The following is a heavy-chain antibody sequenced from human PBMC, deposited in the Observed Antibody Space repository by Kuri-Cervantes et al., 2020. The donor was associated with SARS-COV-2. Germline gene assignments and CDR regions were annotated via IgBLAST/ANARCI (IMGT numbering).Heavy chain of an antibody. CDR3: ARRFYGSSWYNYYYYGMDV. CDR1: GYTFTSYD. Sequence: ASVKVSCKASGYTFTSYDINWVRQATGQGLEWMGWMNPNSGNTGYAQKSQGRVTMTRNTSISTAYMELSSLRSEDTAVYYCARRFYGSSWYNYYYYGMDVWGQGTTVTVSS. D-gene: IGHD6-13*01. V-gene: IGHV1-8*01. CDR2: MNPNSGNT. J-gene: IGHJ6*01.